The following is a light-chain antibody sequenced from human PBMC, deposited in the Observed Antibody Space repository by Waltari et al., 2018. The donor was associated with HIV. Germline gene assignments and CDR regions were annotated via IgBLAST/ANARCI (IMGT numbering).Light chain of an antibody. CDR2: GAS. Sequence: EVVVTQAPAALSVFPGRRGTVSCTTSQNVGNNVAWYQKKSGQRPRLLIYGASTRATGVPGRFGGSGSGTEFNLTIDSLQAVDSAVYYCQHYDNLSRTFGPGTTVEIK. CDR1: QNVGNN. V-gene: IGKV3-15*01. CDR3: QHYDNLSRT. J-gene: IGKJ1*01.